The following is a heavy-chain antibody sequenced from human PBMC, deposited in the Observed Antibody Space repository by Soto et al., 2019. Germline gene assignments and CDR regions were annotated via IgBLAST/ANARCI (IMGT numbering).Heavy chain of an antibody. CDR1: GFTFSSYE. Sequence: PGESLKISCAASGFTFSSYEMNWVRQAPGKGLEWVSYISSSGSTIYYADSVKGRFTISRDNAKNSLYLQMNSLRAEDTAVYYCARDSSTERKTGTTLKPLDYWGQGTLVTVS. V-gene: IGHV3-48*03. J-gene: IGHJ4*02. CDR2: ISSSGSTI. CDR3: ARDSSTERKTGTTLKPLDY. D-gene: IGHD1-7*01.